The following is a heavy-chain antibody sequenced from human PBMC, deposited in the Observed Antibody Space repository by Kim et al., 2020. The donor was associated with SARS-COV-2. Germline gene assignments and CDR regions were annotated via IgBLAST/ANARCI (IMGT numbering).Heavy chain of an antibody. Sequence: GGSLRLSCAASGFTFSSYAMSWVRQAPGKGLEWVSVIYSGGSSTYYADSVKGRFTISRDNSKNTLYLQMNSLRAEDTAVYYCAKDGGCGGDCYPEYFQH. V-gene: IGHV3-23*03. D-gene: IGHD2-21*02. CDR3: AKDGGCGGDCYPEYFQH. CDR2: IYSGGSST. CDR1: GFTFSSYA. J-gene: IGHJ1*01.